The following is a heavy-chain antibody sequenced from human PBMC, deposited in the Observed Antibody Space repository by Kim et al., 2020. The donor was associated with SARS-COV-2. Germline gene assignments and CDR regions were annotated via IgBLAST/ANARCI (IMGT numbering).Heavy chain of an antibody. CDR1: GFSFTTYG. J-gene: IGHJ6*01. D-gene: IGHD2-2*01. CDR2: ILYDGSSK. V-gene: IGHV3-33*01. CDR3: ARGDAPNVGYYYGMDV. Sequence: GGSLRLSCAASGFSFTTYGMHWVRQAPGKGLEWVAAILYDGSSKYYADSVKGRFTISRDNAKKTLYLEMNSLRDEDTAVYYCARGDAPNVGYYYGMDVWG.